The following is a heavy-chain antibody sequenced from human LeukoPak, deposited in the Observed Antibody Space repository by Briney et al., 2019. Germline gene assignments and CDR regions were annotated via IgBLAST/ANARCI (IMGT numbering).Heavy chain of an antibody. CDR2: INPSGGRT. V-gene: IGHV1-46*01. CDR1: GYTFSSYL. D-gene: IGHD6-13*01. CDR3: ARELLNSPWAAPDY. J-gene: IGHJ4*02. Sequence: ASVKVSCKASGYTFSSYLIHWVRKAPGQGLEWMGLINPSGGRTRYTQKFQGRVTMTRDTSTSTVYMELSSLRSEDTAVYYCARELLNSPWAAPDYWGQGTLVTVSS.